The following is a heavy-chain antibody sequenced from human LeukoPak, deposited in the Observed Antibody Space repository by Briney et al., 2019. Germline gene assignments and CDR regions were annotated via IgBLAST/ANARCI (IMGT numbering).Heavy chain of an antibody. D-gene: IGHD6-19*01. CDR3: ARGPAQWLVHRWFDP. CDR1: GYTFTSYG. Sequence: ASVKVSCKASGYTFTSYGISWVRQAPGQGLEWMGWISVYNGNTNYAQKLQGRVTMTTDTSTSTAYMELRSLRSDDTAVYYCARGPAQWLVHRWFDPWGQGTLVTVSS. J-gene: IGHJ5*02. CDR2: ISVYNGNT. V-gene: IGHV1-18*01.